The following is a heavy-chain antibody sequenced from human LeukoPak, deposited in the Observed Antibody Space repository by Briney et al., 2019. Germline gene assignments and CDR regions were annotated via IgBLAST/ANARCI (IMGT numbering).Heavy chain of an antibody. CDR3: ARRDSPFDL. V-gene: IGHV4-59*01. Sequence: SETLSLTCTVSGGSISSFYWSWIRQPPGKGLEWIGYVYYSGITNYNPSLKSRVTMSVDTSKNQFSLKLSSVTAADTAVYYCARRDSPFDLWGRGTLVTVS. J-gene: IGHJ2*01. D-gene: IGHD3-22*01. CDR1: GGSISSFY. CDR2: VYYSGIT.